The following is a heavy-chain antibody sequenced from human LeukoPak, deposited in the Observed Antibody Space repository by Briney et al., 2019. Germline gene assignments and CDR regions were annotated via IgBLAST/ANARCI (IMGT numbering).Heavy chain of an antibody. J-gene: IGHJ4*02. D-gene: IGHD6-19*01. CDR1: GFTFSSYS. V-gene: IGHV3-48*01. CDR2: ISSSSSTT. Sequence: PGGSLRLSCAASGFTFSSYSMNWVRQAPGKGLEWVSYISSSSSTTYYADSVKGRFTISRDNSKKTLYLQMNSLRAEDSAVYYCAKHAGIAVAGTSYFDYWGQGTQVTVSS. CDR3: AKHAGIAVAGTSYFDY.